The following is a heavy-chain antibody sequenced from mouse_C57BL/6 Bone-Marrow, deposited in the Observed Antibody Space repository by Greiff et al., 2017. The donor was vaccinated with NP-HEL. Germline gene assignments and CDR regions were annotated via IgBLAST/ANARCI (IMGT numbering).Heavy chain of an antibody. CDR1: GYTFTSYW. D-gene: IGHD6-1*01. CDR3: ALCGGYWYFDV. CDR2: INPSNGGT. J-gene: IGHJ1*03. V-gene: IGHV1-53*01. Sequence: VQLQQPGTELVKPGASVKLSCKASGYTFTSYWMHWVKQRPGQGLEWIGNINPSNGGTNYNEKFKSKATLTVDKYSSTAYMQLSSLTSEDSAVYDCALCGGYWYFDVWGTGTTVTVSS.